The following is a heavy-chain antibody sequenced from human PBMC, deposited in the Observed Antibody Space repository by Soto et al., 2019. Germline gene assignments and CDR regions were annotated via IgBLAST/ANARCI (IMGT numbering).Heavy chain of an antibody. CDR2: IYYSGST. Sequence: SETLSLTCTVSGGSISSYYWSWIRQPPGKGLEWIGYIYYSGSTNYNPSLKSRVTISVDTSKNQFSLKLSSVTAADTAVYYCARARYGSGQYYYYYGMDVWGQGTTVTVSS. D-gene: IGHD3-10*01. CDR1: GGSISSYY. CDR3: ARARYGSGQYYYYYGMDV. J-gene: IGHJ6*02. V-gene: IGHV4-59*01.